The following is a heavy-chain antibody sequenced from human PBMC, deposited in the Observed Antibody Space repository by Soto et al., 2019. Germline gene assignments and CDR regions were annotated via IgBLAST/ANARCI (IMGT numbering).Heavy chain of an antibody. CDR1: GFTFIAYW. CDR3: ARDRVPTAHDFYYGMDV. CDR2: INGDGSST. D-gene: IGHD5-12*01. Sequence: PXESLRLSCAASGFTFIAYWMHWVRQAPGKGLVWVSRINGDGSSTSYADSVKGRFTISRDNAKNTLYLQMNSLRADDTAVYYCARDRVPTAHDFYYGMDVWGQGTTVTVS. J-gene: IGHJ6*02. V-gene: IGHV3-74*01.